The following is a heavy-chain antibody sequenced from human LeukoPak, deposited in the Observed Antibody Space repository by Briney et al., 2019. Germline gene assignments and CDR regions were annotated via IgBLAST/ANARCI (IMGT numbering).Heavy chain of an antibody. Sequence: GRSLRLSCAASGFTFSSYGMHWVRQAPGEGLEWVAVISYDGSNKYYADSVKGRFTISRDNSKNTLYLQMNSLRAEDTAVYYCAKRMDGPNYWGQGTLVTVSS. J-gene: IGHJ4*02. V-gene: IGHV3-30*18. CDR1: GFTFSSYG. CDR3: AKRMDGPNY. D-gene: IGHD2-2*03. CDR2: ISYDGSNK.